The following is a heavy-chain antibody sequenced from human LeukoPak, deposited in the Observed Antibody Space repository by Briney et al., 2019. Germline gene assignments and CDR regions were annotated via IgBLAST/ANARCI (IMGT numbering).Heavy chain of an antibody. D-gene: IGHD6-13*01. V-gene: IGHV1-8*01. CDR2: MNPNSGNT. CDR3: ARASSSWYPYYFDY. CDR1: GYTFTSYD. J-gene: IGHJ4*02. Sequence: ASVKVSCKASGYTFTSYDINWVRQATGQGLEWMGWMNPNSGNTGYAQKFQGRVTMTRNTSISTAHMELSSLRSEDTAVYYCARASSSWYPYYFDYWGQGTLVTVSS.